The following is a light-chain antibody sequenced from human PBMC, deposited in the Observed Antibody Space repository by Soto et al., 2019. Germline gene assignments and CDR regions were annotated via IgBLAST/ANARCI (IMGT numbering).Light chain of an antibody. V-gene: IGKV1-9*01. J-gene: IGKJ5*01. CDR3: QQLNTYPIT. Sequence: DIPLTQAPSFLSASVGDRVTITCRASQGISSFLAWYQQKPPKAPELLIYGASTLQSGVPSRFSGSGSGTEFTLTFSSLQPEDFATYYCQQLNTYPITFAQGTRLEI. CDR2: GAS. CDR1: QGISSF.